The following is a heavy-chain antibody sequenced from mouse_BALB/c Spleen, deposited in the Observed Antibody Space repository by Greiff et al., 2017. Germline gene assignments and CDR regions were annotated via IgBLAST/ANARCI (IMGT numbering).Heavy chain of an antibody. J-gene: IGHJ3*01. Sequence: LQESGPELVKPGASVKMSCKASGYTFTSYVMHWVKQKPGQGLEWIGYINPYNDGTKYNKKFKGKATVTSDKSSSTAYMELSSLTSEDTAVYYCAPYYDDYFGAYWGQGTLVTVSA. CDR2: INPYNDGT. CDR3: APYYDDYFGAY. V-gene: IGHV1-14*01. D-gene: IGHD2-3*01. CDR1: GYTFTSYV.